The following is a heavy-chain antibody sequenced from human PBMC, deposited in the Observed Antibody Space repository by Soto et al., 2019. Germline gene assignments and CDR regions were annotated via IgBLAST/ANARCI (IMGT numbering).Heavy chain of an antibody. V-gene: IGHV3-66*01. CDR2: IFSDGST. CDR1: GFTVSNNY. Sequence: EVQVVESGGGLVQPGGSLRLSCAASGFTVSNNYMSWVRQAPGKGLEWISVIFSDGSTYYADSVTGRFTISRDNSENTLYLQINSLKAEDTAVYYCARDPFQVFGYWGQGTLVTVSS. CDR3: ARDPFQVFGY. J-gene: IGHJ4*02.